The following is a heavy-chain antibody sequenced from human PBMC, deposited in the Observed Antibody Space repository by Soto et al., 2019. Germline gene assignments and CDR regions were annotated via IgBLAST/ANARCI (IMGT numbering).Heavy chain of an antibody. Sequence: EVQLLESGGGLVQPGGSLRLSCAASGFTFSTFAMTWVRQAPGKGLEWVSAISGSGDNTYYADSVKGRFTMSRDNSKSTLYLHMNSLRGDDTAVYHCAKGRGVLFYFDQWGQGTLVTVSS. CDR2: ISGSGDNT. CDR3: AKGRGVLFYFDQ. J-gene: IGHJ4*02. D-gene: IGHD2-21*01. CDR1: GFTFSTFA. V-gene: IGHV3-23*01.